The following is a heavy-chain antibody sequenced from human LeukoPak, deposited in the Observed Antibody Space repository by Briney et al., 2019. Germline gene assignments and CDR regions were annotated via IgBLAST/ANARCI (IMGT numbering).Heavy chain of an antibody. CDR1: GGSISSGGYS. CDR3: ARSNHPRYYFDY. J-gene: IGHJ4*02. D-gene: IGHD1-14*01. Sequence: SQTLSLTCAVSGGSISSGGYSWSWIRQPPGKGLEWIVYIYHSGSTYYNPSLKSRVTISVDRSRNQFSLKLSSVTAAVTAVYYCARSNHPRYYFDYWGQGTLVTVSS. CDR2: IYHSGST. V-gene: IGHV4-30-2*01.